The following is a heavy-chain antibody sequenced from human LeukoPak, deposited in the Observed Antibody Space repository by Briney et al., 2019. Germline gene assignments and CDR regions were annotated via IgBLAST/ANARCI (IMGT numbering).Heavy chain of an antibody. Sequence: GGSLRLSCAASGFTSISNYMVWVRQAPGKGRQWVSVLYSADRTFYADSVKGRFTISRDNSKNTLYLQMNSLGAEDTAVYYCARQDRRISIFRILTDFDYWGQGTLVTVSS. D-gene: IGHD3-3*01. J-gene: IGHJ4*02. V-gene: IGHV3-66*04. CDR2: LYSADRT. CDR3: ARQDRRISIFRILTDFDY. CDR1: GFTSISNY.